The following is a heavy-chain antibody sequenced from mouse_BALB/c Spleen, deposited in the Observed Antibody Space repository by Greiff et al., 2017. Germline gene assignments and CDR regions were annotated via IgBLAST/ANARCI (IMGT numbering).Heavy chain of an antibody. CDR3: ARYEGAMDY. Sequence: VQLKESGAELVRPGALVKLSCKASGFNIKDTYMHWVKQRPEQGLEWIGRIDPANGNTKYDPKFQGKATITADTSSNTAYLQLSSLTSEDTAVYYCARYEGAMDYWGQGTSVTVSS. CDR2: IDPANGNT. V-gene: IGHV14-3*02. CDR1: GFNIKDTY. J-gene: IGHJ4*01. D-gene: IGHD2-12*01.